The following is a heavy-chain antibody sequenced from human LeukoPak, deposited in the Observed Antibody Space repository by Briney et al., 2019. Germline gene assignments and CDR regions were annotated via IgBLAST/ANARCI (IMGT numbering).Heavy chain of an antibody. V-gene: IGHV1-8*01. Sequence: ASVKVSCKASEYTFTSYDINWVRQATGQGLEWMGWMNPSSGSTGYAQKFQGRVTMTRDTSISTAYMELSSLRSEDAAVYFCARSNYGGKRWFDPWGQGTPVIVSS. CDR3: ARSNYGGKRWFDP. J-gene: IGHJ5*02. CDR2: MNPSSGST. CDR1: EYTFTSYD. D-gene: IGHD4-23*01.